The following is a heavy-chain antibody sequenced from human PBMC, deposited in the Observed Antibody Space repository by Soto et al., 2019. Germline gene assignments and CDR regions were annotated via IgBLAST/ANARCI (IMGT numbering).Heavy chain of an antibody. D-gene: IGHD5-12*01. V-gene: IGHV1-18*01. CDR1: GYTFTSYV. CDR3: ARDYFEEVALDY. J-gene: IGHJ4*02. CDR2: ISAYNGNT. Sequence: SVKVSGKASGYTFTSYVISSLQQAPKKGLEWMACISAYNGNTNSAQKLQGRVTMTTDTSTSTAYMELRSLRSDDTAVYYCARDYFEEVALDYWGQGTLVTVSS.